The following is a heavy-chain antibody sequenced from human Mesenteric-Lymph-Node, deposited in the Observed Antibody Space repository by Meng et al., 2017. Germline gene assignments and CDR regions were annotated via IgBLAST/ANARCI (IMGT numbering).Heavy chain of an antibody. CDR3: ARDRVIVWFGGVKDAFDI. J-gene: IGHJ3*02. Sequence: SETLSLTCAVSGGSISSSNWWSWVRQPPGKGVEWIGEIYHSGGTNYNPSLKGRVTISVDKSKNKFSLKLSSVAAADTAVYYCARDRVIVWFGGVKDAFDIWGQGTMVTVSS. D-gene: IGHD3-10*01. CDR1: GGSISSSNW. CDR2: IYHSGGT. V-gene: IGHV4-4*02.